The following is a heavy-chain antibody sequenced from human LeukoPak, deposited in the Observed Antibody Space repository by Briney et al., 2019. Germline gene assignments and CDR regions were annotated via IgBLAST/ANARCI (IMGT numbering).Heavy chain of an antibody. D-gene: IGHD3-3*01. CDR1: GHTFTNYG. V-gene: IGHV1-18*01. Sequence: ASVKVSCKASGHTFTNYGISWVRQAPGQGLEWVGWISIYNGNTDYAQKLRGRVTMTTDTSTSTAYMELRSLRSDDTAVYYCARITYDFWSGYYMPDDPWGQGTLVTVSS. J-gene: IGHJ5*02. CDR3: ARITYDFWSGYYMPDDP. CDR2: ISIYNGNT.